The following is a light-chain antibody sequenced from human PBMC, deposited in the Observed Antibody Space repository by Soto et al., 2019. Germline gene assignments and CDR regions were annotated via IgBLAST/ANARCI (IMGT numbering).Light chain of an antibody. CDR3: TSYASGSAYV. V-gene: IGLV2-18*02. CDR1: SSDVGGYNR. J-gene: IGLJ1*01. Sequence: VLTQPPSVSGSPGQSVAISCTGTSSDVGGYNRVSWYQQAPGKAPKLLIYDVSNRPSGGSTRFSGSKSGNTASLTISGLQAEDEADYYCTSYASGSAYVFGPGTKVTVL. CDR2: DVS.